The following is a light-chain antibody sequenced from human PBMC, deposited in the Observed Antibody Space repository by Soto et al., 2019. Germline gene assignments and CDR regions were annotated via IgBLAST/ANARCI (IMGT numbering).Light chain of an antibody. J-gene: IGKJ5*01. Sequence: LITHSPLSLPVTLGQRPSISCAANQTLVHSDGIAYFSWFQQRPGRSPRRLIYKVSNRDSGVPARFSGSGSGTDFALKISRVEAEDVGVYYCMQGTHWPITFGQGARLE. V-gene: IGKV2-30*02. CDR2: KVS. CDR1: QTLVHSDGIAY. CDR3: MQGTHWPIT.